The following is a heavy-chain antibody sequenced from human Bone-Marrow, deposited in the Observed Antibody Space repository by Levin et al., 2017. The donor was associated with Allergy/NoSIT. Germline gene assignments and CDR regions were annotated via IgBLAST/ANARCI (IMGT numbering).Heavy chain of an antibody. V-gene: IGHV3-23*01. CDR1: GFTFSSYA. CDR2: ISSSGDKT. D-gene: IGHD4-11*01. J-gene: IGHJ3*02. Sequence: QPGGSLRLSCAASGFTFSSYALNWVRQAPGKGLEWVSHISSSGDKTFYADAVKGRFTISRDNSKNTLYLQMNSLRSEDTAVYYCAKDDYSQNYYGVPGAFDIWGQGTMVTVSS. CDR3: AKDDYSQNYYGVPGAFDI.